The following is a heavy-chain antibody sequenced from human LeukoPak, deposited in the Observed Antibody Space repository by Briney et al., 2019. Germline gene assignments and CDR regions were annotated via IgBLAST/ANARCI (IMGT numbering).Heavy chain of an antibody. CDR1: GFPFRTYG. Sequence: GGSLRLSCAASGFPFRTYGMHWAGQAPGKGLEWVAFIRHDGSNKFYADSVKGRFTISIDNSKKMLYVQMNSLRAEDTAVYYCVLGTDYFDYWGQGTLVTVSS. J-gene: IGHJ4*02. CDR2: IRHDGSNK. V-gene: IGHV3-30*02. CDR3: VLGTDYFDY.